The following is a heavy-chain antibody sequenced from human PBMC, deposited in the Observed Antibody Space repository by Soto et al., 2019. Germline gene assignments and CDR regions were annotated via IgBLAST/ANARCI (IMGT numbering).Heavy chain of an antibody. J-gene: IGHJ5*02. CDR3: ARDEAYKWNDGGWVDP. CDR1: GYTFTSYG. Sequence: QVQLVQSGAEVKKPGSSVKVSCKASGYTFTSYGISWVRQASGQGLEWMGWISAYNGNTKYAQKLQGRVTMTTDTSTSTAYMELRSLRSDDPAVYYCARDEAYKWNDGGWVDPWGKGTLVTVSS. CDR2: ISAYNGNT. D-gene: IGHD1-1*01. V-gene: IGHV1-18*01.